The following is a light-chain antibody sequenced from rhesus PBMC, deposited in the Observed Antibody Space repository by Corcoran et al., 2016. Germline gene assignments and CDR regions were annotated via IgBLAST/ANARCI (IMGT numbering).Light chain of an antibody. J-gene: IGKJ4*01. CDR2: DAS. Sequence: DIQMTQSPSSMSASVGDRVTITCRASENVNNYLHWYQQKPGKAPKLLIYDASTLQSGVPSRFSGSGSGTEYTFTISSLQPEDVATYYCQHSYGTPLTFGGGTKVEIK. CDR3: QHSYGTPLT. CDR1: ENVNNY. V-gene: IGKV1-74*01.